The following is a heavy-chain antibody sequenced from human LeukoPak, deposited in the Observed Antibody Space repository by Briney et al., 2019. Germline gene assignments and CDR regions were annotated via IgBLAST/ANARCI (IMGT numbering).Heavy chain of an antibody. D-gene: IGHD6-6*01. CDR3: ARVPEYSSSIVHRGYYFDY. CDR1: GGTFSGYY. CDR2: INHSGST. Sequence: SETLSLTCAVYGGTFSGYYWSWIRQPPGKGLEWIGEINHSGSTNYNPSLKSRVTISVDTSKNQFSLKLSSVTAADTAVYYCARVPEYSSSIVHRGYYFDYWGQGTLVTVSS. J-gene: IGHJ4*02. V-gene: IGHV4-34*01.